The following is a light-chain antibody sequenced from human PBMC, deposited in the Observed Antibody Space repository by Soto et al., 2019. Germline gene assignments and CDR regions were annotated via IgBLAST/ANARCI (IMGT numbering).Light chain of an antibody. CDR2: AAS. J-gene: IGKJ2*02. CDR1: QSISTY. V-gene: IGKV1-39*01. CDR3: HQSYSTPRT. Sequence: DIQMTQSPSSLSASVGDRVTITCRASQSISTYLNWYQQKVGKAPKLLIYAASSLQRGVPSRFSGSGSGTAFTLTISSLQPDDFAPYYCHQSYSTPRTFGQGTKLEIK.